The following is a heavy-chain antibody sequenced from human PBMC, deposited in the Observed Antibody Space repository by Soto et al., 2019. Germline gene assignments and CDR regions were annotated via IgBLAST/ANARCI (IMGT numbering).Heavy chain of an antibody. CDR3: ARDMVVVVVAATYDHYYYGMDV. J-gene: IGHJ6*02. CDR2: ISSSSSTI. CDR1: GFTFSSYS. Sequence: EVQLVESGGGLVQPGGSLRLSCAASGFTFSSYSMNWVRQAPGKGLEWVSYISSSSSTIYYADSVKGRFTISRDNAKNSLYLQMNSLRDEDTAVYYCARDMVVVVVAATYDHYYYGMDVWGQGTTVTVSS. V-gene: IGHV3-48*02. D-gene: IGHD2-15*01.